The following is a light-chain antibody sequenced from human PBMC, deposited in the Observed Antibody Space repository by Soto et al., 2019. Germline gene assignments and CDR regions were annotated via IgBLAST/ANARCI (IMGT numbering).Light chain of an antibody. Sequence: EIVWTQSPATLSLSPGERATLSCRASQSVNNYLAWYQQKPGQAPRLLIYAASSRATGIPAGFSGSGSGTDFTINISSLEPEDFAVYYCLQSCKSITFAGGAKVDIK. CDR2: AAS. CDR3: LQSCKSIT. CDR1: QSVNNY. V-gene: IGKV3-11*01. J-gene: IGKJ4*01.